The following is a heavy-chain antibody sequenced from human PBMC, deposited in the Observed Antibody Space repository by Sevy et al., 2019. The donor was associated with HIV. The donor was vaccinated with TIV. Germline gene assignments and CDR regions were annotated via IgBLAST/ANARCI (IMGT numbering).Heavy chain of an antibody. V-gene: IGHV3-30*04. J-gene: IGHJ6*02. CDR2: ISYDGSNK. CDR1: GFTFSSYA. CDR3: VRGGDYYDFWSGSGSDYYGMDV. D-gene: IGHD3-3*01. Sequence: GGSLRLSCAASGFTFSSYAMHWVRQAPGKGLEWVAVISYDGSNKYYADSVKGRFTISRDNSKNTLYLQMNSLRAEDTAVYYCVRGGDYYDFWSGSGSDYYGMDVWGQGTTVTVSS.